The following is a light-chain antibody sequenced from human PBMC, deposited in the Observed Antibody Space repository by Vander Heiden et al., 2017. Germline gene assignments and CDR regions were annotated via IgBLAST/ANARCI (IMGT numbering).Light chain of an antibody. Sequence: QSALTQPTSVSGSPGQSVTISCTGTSSDVGSYNHISWYQQPPGTAPKLIIYGVNNRPSGVPDRFSGSKSGNTASLTISGLQAEDEADYYCTSFSSSGTYVFGTGTEVTV. V-gene: IGLV2-18*02. CDR3: TSFSSSGTYV. CDR2: GVN. J-gene: IGLJ1*01. CDR1: SSDVGSYNH.